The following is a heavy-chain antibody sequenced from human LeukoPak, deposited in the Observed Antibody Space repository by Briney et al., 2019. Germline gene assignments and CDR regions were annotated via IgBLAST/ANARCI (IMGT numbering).Heavy chain of an antibody. CDR2: IIPIFGTA. Sequence: SVKVSCKAPGGTFSSYAISWVRQAPGQGLEWMGGIIPIFGTANYAQKFQGRVTITADKSTSTAYMELSSLRSEDTAVYYCARGIAAAAGTYYYGMDVWGKGTTVTVSS. CDR1: GGTFSSYA. V-gene: IGHV1-69*06. J-gene: IGHJ6*04. CDR3: ARGIAAAAGTYYYGMDV. D-gene: IGHD6-13*01.